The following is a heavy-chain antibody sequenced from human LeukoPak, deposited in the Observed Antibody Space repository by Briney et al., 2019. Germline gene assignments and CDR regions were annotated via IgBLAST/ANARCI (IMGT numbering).Heavy chain of an antibody. CDR3: TTVDVPYYYDSSGIAA. Sequence: GGSLRLSCAASGFTVSSNYMSWVRQAPGKGLEWVGRIKSKTDGGTTDYAAPVKGRFTISRDDSKNTLYLQMNSLKTEDTAVYYCTTVDVPYYYDSSGIAAWGQGTLVTVSS. J-gene: IGHJ5*02. D-gene: IGHD3-22*01. V-gene: IGHV3-15*01. CDR2: IKSKTDGGTT. CDR1: GFTVSSNY.